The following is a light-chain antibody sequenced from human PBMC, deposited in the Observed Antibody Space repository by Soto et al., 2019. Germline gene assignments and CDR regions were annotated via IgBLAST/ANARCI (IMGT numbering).Light chain of an antibody. Sequence: NFMLTQPHSVSESPGKTVTISCTRTSGSIASNYVQCYQQRPGSSPTTVIYEDNQRPSGVTDRFSGSIDSSSNSASLPISGLKTEDEADYYCQSSDNSNQKMFGGGTKLTVL. CDR1: SGSIASNY. CDR2: EDN. V-gene: IGLV6-57*01. J-gene: IGLJ3*02. CDR3: QSSDNSNQKM.